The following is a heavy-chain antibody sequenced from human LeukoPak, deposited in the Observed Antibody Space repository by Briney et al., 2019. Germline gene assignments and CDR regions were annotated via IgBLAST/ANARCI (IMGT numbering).Heavy chain of an antibody. D-gene: IGHD4-23*01. J-gene: IGHJ3*02. CDR3: AATSGYGGPNPDAFDI. Sequence: SETLSLTCTVSGGFISNYYWSWIRQPPGKGLEWMGYIYHIGSPNYNPSLKSRVTMSVDTSKNQFSLKLSSVTAADTAVYYCAATSGYGGPNPDAFDIWGQGTMVTVSS. CDR2: IYHIGSP. V-gene: IGHV4-59*12. CDR1: GGFISNYY.